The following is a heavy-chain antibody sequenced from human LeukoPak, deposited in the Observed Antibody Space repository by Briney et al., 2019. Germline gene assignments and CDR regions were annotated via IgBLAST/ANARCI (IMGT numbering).Heavy chain of an antibody. CDR1: GCTFSSYA. Sequence: ASVKVSCKASGCTFSSYAISWVRQAPGQGLEWMGGIIPIFGTANYAQKFQGRVTITADESTSIAYMELSSLRSEDTAVYYCARRPYCGGDCYSGCDFWGQGTLVSVSS. D-gene: IGHD2-21*02. CDR3: ARRPYCGGDCYSGCDF. V-gene: IGHV1-69*13. J-gene: IGHJ4*02. CDR2: IIPIFGTA.